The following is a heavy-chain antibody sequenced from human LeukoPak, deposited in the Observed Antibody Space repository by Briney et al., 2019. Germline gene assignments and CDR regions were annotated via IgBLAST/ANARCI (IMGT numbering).Heavy chain of an antibody. CDR1: GFTLSSYA. D-gene: IGHD5/OR15-5a*01. Sequence: GGALRLSCADSGFTLSSYAMSWVRQAPGEGLEWVSAISGSGDSTYYADSVKGRFSISRDNSNNTLYLQMNSLRAEDTAVYYCAKGWSTYYYYYYMDVWGKGTTVTVSS. V-gene: IGHV3-23*01. CDR2: ISGSGDST. CDR3: AKGWSTYYYYYYMDV. J-gene: IGHJ6*03.